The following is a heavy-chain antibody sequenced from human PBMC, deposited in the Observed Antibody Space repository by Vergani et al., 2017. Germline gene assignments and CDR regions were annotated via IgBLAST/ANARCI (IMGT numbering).Heavy chain of an antibody. J-gene: IGHJ6*02. CDR2: FYTGGGT. CDR3: ARDPLYSTTWPFLLLDMDV. V-gene: IGHV4-61*02. CDR1: GGSISSGSYY. Sequence: QVQLQESGPGLVRPSQTLSLTCTVSGGSISSGSYYWSWFRQPAGKGLEWIGRFYTGGGTSYNPSLKSRVTISVDTSKNQFSLQLRSVTAADTAVYYGARDPLYSTTWPFLLLDMDVWGQGNTVTVSS. D-gene: IGHD6-13*01.